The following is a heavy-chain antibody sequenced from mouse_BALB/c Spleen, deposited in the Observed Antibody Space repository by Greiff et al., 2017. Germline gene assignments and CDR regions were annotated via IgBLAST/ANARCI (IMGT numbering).Heavy chain of an antibody. J-gene: IGHJ2*01. CDR3: ARGRGVFDD. V-gene: IGHV5-6-5*01. CDR2: ISSGGST. Sequence: EVQLVESGAGLVKPGGSLKLSCAASGFTFSSYAMSWVRQTPEKRLEWVASISSGGSTYYPDSVKGRFTISRDNARNILYLKMSSLRSEDTAMYYCARGRGVFDDWGEGTTLTVSS. CDR1: GFTFSSYA.